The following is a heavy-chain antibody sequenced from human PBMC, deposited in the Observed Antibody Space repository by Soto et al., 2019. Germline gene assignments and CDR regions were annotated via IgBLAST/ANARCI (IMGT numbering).Heavy chain of an antibody. J-gene: IGHJ5*02. CDR2: INVYNGNT. D-gene: IGHD3-10*01. V-gene: IGHV1-18*01. CDR3: ARGVGSVSYYXQYNWFDP. Sequence: VASVKVSCKASGYTFTNYGISWVRQAPGQGLEWMGWINVYNGNTKYAQKVQGRVTMTTDTSTSTAYMELRSLRSDDTAGYYCARGVGSVSYYXQYNWFDPWGQGTLVTVSS. CDR1: GYTFTNYG.